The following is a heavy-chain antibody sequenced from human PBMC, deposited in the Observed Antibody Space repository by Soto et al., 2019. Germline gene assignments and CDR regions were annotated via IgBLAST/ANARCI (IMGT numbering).Heavy chain of an antibody. Sequence: EVQLVESGGGLVQPGGSLRLSCAASGFTFSSYWMSWVRQAPGKGLEWVANIKQDGSEKYYVDSVKGRFTISRDNAKNSLYLQMNSLRAEDTAVYYCARDLGPLAVADNFDYWGQGTLVTVSS. D-gene: IGHD6-19*01. V-gene: IGHV3-7*01. CDR3: ARDLGPLAVADNFDY. CDR1: GFTFSSYW. J-gene: IGHJ4*02. CDR2: IKQDGSEK.